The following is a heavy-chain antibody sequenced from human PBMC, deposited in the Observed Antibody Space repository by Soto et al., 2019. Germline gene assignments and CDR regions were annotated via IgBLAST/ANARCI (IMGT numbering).Heavy chain of an antibody. CDR2: IIPIFGTA. CDR3: ARDGVRPYCSGGSCYSSYYYYGMDA. CDR1: GGTFSSYA. V-gene: IGHV1-69*13. D-gene: IGHD2-15*01. Sequence: SVKVSCKASGGTFSSYAISWVRQAPGQGLEWMGGIIPIFGTANYAQKFQGRVTITADESTSTAYMELSSLRSEDTAVYYCARDGVRPYCSGGSCYSSYYYYGMDAWGQGTTVTVSS. J-gene: IGHJ6*02.